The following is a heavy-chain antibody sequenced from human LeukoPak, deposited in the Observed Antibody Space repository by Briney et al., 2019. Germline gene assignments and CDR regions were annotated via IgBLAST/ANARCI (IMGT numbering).Heavy chain of an antibody. CDR1: GFTFRTYA. J-gene: IGHJ4*02. V-gene: IGHV3-53*01. CDR3: ARTQAAAGFSDY. CDR2: IYSGGST. Sequence: GGSLRLSCAASGFTFRTYAMSWVRQTPGKGLEWVSVIYSGGSTYYADSVKGRFTISRDNSKNTLYLQMNSLRAEDTAVYYCARTQAAAGFSDYWGQGTLVTVSS. D-gene: IGHD6-13*01.